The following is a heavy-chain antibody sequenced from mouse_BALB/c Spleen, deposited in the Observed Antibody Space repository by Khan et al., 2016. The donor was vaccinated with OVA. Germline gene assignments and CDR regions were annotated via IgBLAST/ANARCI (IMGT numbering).Heavy chain of an antibody. D-gene: IGHD1-1*01. V-gene: IGHV1-20*02. CDR1: GYSFTGYF. J-gene: IGHJ2*01. CDR2: INPHIGET. CDR3: ARIYGSDFDY. Sequence: VQLKQSGPELVKPGASVKISCKASGYSFTGYFMNWVMQSHGKSLEWIGRINPHIGETFYNAKFKGKATLTVDESSSTAHMELRSLASADSACYYCARIYGSDFDYWGQGTTLTVSS.